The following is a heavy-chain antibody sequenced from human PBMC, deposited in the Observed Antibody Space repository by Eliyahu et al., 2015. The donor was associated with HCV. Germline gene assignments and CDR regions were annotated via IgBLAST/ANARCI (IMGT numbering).Heavy chain of an antibody. D-gene: IGHD5/OR15-5a*01. Sequence: QVQLEQSGAEVKKPGSSVKVSCKASGGTFRTLSINWVRQAPGQGLEWMGRILPVFGSPNXAQKFQGRVSITADESTATAYLELNSLTSDDTAIFYCATVRASVTHRAEYFQHWGQGTLVTVS. J-gene: IGHJ1*01. V-gene: IGHV1-69*01. CDR3: ATVRASVTHRAEYFQH. CDR1: GGTFRTLS. CDR2: ILPVFGSP.